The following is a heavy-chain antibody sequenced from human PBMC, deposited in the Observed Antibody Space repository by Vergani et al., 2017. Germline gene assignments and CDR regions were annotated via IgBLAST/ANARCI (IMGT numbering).Heavy chain of an antibody. Sequence: QVQLVQSGAEVKKPGASVKVSCKASGYTFTGYYIHWVRQAPGQGLEWMGRINPNSGGTDYAQKFQGRVTMTRDTSISTAYMELSRLRSDDTAVYYCARALSCTSTSCYTGYYQYYMDVWGKGTTVTVSS. CDR1: GYTFTGYY. CDR2: INPNSGGT. CDR3: ARALSCTSTSCYTGYYQYYMDV. J-gene: IGHJ6*03. D-gene: IGHD2-2*02. V-gene: IGHV1-2*06.